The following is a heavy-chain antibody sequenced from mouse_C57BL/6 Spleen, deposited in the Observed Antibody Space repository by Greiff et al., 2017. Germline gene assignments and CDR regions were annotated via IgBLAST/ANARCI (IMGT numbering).Heavy chain of an antibody. CDR2: IYPGDGDT. Sequence: QVQLKQSGPELVKPGASVKISCKASGYAFSSSWVNWVKQRPGKGLEWIGRIYPGDGDTNYNGKFKGKATLTADKSSSTAYMQLSSLTSEDSAFYFCATIYYDYDRAYWGQGTLVTVSA. D-gene: IGHD2-4*01. V-gene: IGHV1-82*01. CDR3: ATIYYDYDRAY. CDR1: GYAFSSSW. J-gene: IGHJ3*01.